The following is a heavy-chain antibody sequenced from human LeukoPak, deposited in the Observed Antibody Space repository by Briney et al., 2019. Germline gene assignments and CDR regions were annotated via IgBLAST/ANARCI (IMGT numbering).Heavy chain of an antibody. CDR1: GFTFSRYW. Sequence: PGGPLRLSCAASGFTFSRYWMSWVRQAPGKGLEWVANIKPDGSEIHYVDSVKGRFTISRDNAKNSLFLQMSSLRVEDSAVYHCAKETDPGSTSFYVFDSWGQGTLVTVSS. V-gene: IGHV3-7*01. J-gene: IGHJ4*02. D-gene: IGHD3-10*01. CDR3: AKETDPGSTSFYVFDS. CDR2: IKPDGSEI.